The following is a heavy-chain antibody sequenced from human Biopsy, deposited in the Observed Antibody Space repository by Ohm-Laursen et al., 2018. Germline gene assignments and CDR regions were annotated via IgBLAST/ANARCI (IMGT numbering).Heavy chain of an antibody. J-gene: IGHJ5*01. CDR3: AKVRVLNLLAWFDP. CDR2: ISGSGRI. D-gene: IGHD2-8*02. CDR1: GFTFICYD. Sequence: SLRLSCSASGFTFICYDRSWVRQAPGKGLEWVSGISGSGRIYYADSVKARFTISRDNSKNTLFLQLSSLKAEYTAVYHCAKVRVLNLLAWFDPWGQGTLVTVSS. V-gene: IGHV3-23*01.